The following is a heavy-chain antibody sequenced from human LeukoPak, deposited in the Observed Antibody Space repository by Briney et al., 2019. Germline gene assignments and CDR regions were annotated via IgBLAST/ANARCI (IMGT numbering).Heavy chain of an antibody. J-gene: IGHJ6*02. CDR1: GESISSGRHY. Sequence: PSETLSLTCSVSGESISSGRHYWGWLRQTPGKGLEWIGSVYYSGATFHNPSLKSRVTISLDTSKNQFSLKLSSVTAADTAVYYCARTNGLLEYDGMDVWGQGTTVTVSS. CDR2: VYYSGAT. CDR3: ARTNGLLEYDGMDV. V-gene: IGHV4-39*07. D-gene: IGHD2-8*01.